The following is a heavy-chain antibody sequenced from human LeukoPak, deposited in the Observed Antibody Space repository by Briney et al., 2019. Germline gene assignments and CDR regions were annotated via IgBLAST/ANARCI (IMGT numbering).Heavy chain of an antibody. D-gene: IGHD2-2*01. CDR2: IYHSGST. J-gene: IGHJ6*04. Sequence: SETLSLTCAVSGYSISSGYYWGWIRQPPGKGLEWIGSIYHSGSTYYNPSLKSRVTISVDTSKNQFSLKLSSVTAADTAVYYCARGPYGTSTRNYYYGMDVWGKGTTVTVSS. V-gene: IGHV4-38-2*01. CDR1: GYSISSGYY. CDR3: ARGPYGTSTRNYYYGMDV.